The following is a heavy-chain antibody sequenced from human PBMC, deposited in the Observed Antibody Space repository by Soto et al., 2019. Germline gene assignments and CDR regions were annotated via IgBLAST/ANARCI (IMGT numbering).Heavy chain of an antibody. CDR2: ISSSSSAI. J-gene: IGHJ3*02. CDR1: GFTFSSYS. V-gene: IGHV3-48*01. CDR3: ARDVTVSVPDRDI. Sequence: EVQLVESGGGLVQPGGSLRLSCAASGFTFSSYSMNWVRQAPGKGLEWVSYISSSSSAIYYADSVKGRFTISRDNAKNSLYLQMNSLRAEDTAVYYCARDVTVSVPDRDIWGQGTMVTVSS. D-gene: IGHD2-8*01.